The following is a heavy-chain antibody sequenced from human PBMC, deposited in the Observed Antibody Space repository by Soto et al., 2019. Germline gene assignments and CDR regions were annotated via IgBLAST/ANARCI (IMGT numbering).Heavy chain of an antibody. J-gene: IGHJ6*02. CDR1: GGTFSSYA. CDR3: AIGGYCSSTSCYTRPHYYYYGMDV. D-gene: IGHD2-2*02. Sequence: SVKVSCKASGGTFSSYAISWVRQAPGQGLEWMGGVIPIFGTANYAQKFQGRVTITADESTSTAYMELSSLRSEDTAVYYCAIGGYCSSTSCYTRPHYYYYGMDVWGQGTTVTVSS. V-gene: IGHV1-69*13. CDR2: VIPIFGTA.